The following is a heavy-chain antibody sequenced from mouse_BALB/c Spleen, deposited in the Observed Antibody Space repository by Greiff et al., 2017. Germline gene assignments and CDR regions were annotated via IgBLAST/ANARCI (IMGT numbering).Heavy chain of an antibody. Sequence: QVQLQQSGPELVKPGASVKISCKASGYAFSSSWMNWVKQRPGQGLEWIGRIYPGDGDTNYNGKFKGKATLTADKSSSTAYMQLSSLTSVDSAVYFCARYEGNPGWFAYWGQGTLVTVSA. J-gene: IGHJ3*01. V-gene: IGHV1-82*01. CDR3: ARYEGNPGWFAY. CDR2: IYPGDGDT. D-gene: IGHD2-1*01. CDR1: GYAFSSSW.